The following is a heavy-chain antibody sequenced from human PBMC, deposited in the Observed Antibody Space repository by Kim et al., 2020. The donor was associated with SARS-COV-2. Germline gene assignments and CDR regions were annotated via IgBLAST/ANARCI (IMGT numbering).Heavy chain of an antibody. D-gene: IGHD1-7*01. Sequence: SETLSLTCTVSGGSISSYYWSWIRQPPGKGLEWIGYIYYSGSTNYNPSLKSRVTISVDTSKNQFSLKLSSVTAADTAVYYCARVPLELELPGAFDIWGQGTMVTVSS. CDR2: IYYSGST. J-gene: IGHJ3*02. CDR1: GGSISSYY. V-gene: IGHV4-59*13. CDR3: ARVPLELELPGAFDI.